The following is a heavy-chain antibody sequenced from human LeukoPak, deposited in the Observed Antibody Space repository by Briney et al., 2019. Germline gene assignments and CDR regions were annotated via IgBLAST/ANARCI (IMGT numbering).Heavy chain of an antibody. CDR2: IYYSGST. Sequence: SETLSLTCTVSGGSISSSSYYWGWIRQPPGKGLEWIGSIYYSGSTYYNPSLKSRVTISVDTSKNQFSLKLSSVTAADTAVYYCARVSYCGGDCYSSSFDYWGQGTLVTVSS. D-gene: IGHD2-21*02. CDR3: ARVSYCGGDCYSSSFDY. V-gene: IGHV4-39*07. CDR1: GGSISSSSYY. J-gene: IGHJ4*02.